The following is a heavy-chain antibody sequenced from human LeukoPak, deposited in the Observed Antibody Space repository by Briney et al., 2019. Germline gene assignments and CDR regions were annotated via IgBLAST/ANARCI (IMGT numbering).Heavy chain of an antibody. CDR3: ARGPYGSGRSYFFDY. V-gene: IGHV1-2*02. CDR2: VNPNSGGT. CDR1: GYTFTGYY. Sequence: ASVKVSCKASGYTFTGYYMHWVRQAPGQGLEWMGWVNPNSGGTNYAQKFQGRVTMTRDTSISTAYMELSRLRSDDTAAYYCARGPYGSGRSYFFDYWGQGTLVTVSS. J-gene: IGHJ4*02. D-gene: IGHD3-10*01.